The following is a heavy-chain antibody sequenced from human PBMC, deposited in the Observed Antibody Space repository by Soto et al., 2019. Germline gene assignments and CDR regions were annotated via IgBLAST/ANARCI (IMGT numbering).Heavy chain of an antibody. CDR2: ISYDGSNK. D-gene: IGHD5-18*01. V-gene: IGHV3-30*18. CDR3: AKSHKDKWLQLWSPFDY. Sequence: QVQLVESGGGVVQPGRSLRLSCAASGFTFSSYGMHWVRQAPGKGLEWVAVISYDGSNKYYADSVKGRFTISRDNSKNTLYLQMNSLRAEATAVYYCAKSHKDKWLQLWSPFDYWGQGTLVTVSS. CDR1: GFTFSSYG. J-gene: IGHJ4*02.